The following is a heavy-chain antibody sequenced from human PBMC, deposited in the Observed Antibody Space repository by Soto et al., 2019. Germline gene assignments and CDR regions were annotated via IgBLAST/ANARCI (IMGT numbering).Heavy chain of an antibody. D-gene: IGHD2-15*01. Sequence: EVQLVESGGGLVQPGGSLRLSCAASGFTFSSYDMHWVRQATGKGLEWVSAIGTAGDTYYPGSVKGRFTISRENAKNSLYLQMNSLRAGDTAVYYCARAGCSGGSCYTAWFGPWGQGTLVTVSS. CDR3: ARAGCSGGSCYTAWFGP. CDR1: GFTFSSYD. J-gene: IGHJ5*02. CDR2: IGTAGDT. V-gene: IGHV3-13*01.